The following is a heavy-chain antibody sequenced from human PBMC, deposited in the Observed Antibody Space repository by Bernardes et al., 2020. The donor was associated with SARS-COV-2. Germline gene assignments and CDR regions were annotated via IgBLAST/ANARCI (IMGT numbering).Heavy chain of an antibody. CDR3: ARDERWSTADHSEGFDY. D-gene: IGHD2-8*02. V-gene: IGHV1-18*04. CDR2: ISAYNGNT. CDR1: GYTFTSYG. Sequence: ASVKVSCKASGYTFTSYGISWVRQAPGQGLEWMGWISAYNGNTNYAQKLQGRVTMTTDTSTSTAYMELRILRSDDTAVYYCARDERWSTADHSEGFDYWGQGTMVTVSS. J-gene: IGHJ4*02.